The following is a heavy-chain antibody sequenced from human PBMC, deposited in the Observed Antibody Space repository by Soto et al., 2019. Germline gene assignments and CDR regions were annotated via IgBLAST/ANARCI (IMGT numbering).Heavy chain of an antibody. CDR1: GFTFSSYA. V-gene: IGHV3-23*01. CDR3: ASRLTMNIAARPPFDY. Sequence: EEQLLESGGGLVQPGGSLRLSCAASGFTFSSYAMSWVRQAPGKGLEWVSAISGSGGSTYYADSVKGRFTISRDNSKNTLYLQMNSLRAEDTAVYYCASRLTMNIAARPPFDYWGQGTLVTVSS. CDR2: ISGSGGST. D-gene: IGHD6-6*01. J-gene: IGHJ4*02.